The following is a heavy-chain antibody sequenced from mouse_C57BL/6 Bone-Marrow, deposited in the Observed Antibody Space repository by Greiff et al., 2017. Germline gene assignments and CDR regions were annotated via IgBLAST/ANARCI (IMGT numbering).Heavy chain of an antibody. Sequence: VQLQQPGAELVKPGASVKLSCTASGFNIKDYFMHWVKQRTEQGLEWIGRIDPADGETKYAPKFQGQATITADTSSNTAYLQLSILTSVDTAVYYCARAAITTVNYFDYWCQGTTLTVSS. J-gene: IGHJ2*01. V-gene: IGHV14-2*01. CDR1: GFNIKDYF. CDR2: IDPADGET. D-gene: IGHD1-1*01. CDR3: ARAAITTVNYFDY.